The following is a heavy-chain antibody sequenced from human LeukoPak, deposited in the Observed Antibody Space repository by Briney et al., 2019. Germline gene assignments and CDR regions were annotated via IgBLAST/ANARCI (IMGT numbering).Heavy chain of an antibody. V-gene: IGHV4-59*08. CDR2: IYYSGST. Sequence: SETLSLTCTVSGGSISSYYWSWIRQPPGKGLEWIGYIYYSGSTNYNPSLKSRVTISVDTSKNQFSLKLSSVTAADTAVYYCASTRIAARPPFHFQHWGQGTLVTVSS. D-gene: IGHD6-6*01. CDR1: GGSISSYY. CDR3: ASTRIAARPPFHFQH. J-gene: IGHJ1*01.